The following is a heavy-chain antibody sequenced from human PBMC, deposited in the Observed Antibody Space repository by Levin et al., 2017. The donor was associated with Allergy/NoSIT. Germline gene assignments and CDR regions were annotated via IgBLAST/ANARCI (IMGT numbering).Heavy chain of an antibody. D-gene: IGHD4-23*01. J-gene: IGHJ6*02. CDR1: GFTFSSYG. CDR3: ARDRRWSIGGMDV. Sequence: GESLKISCAASGFTFSSYGMHWVRQAPGKGLEWVAVIWYDGSNKYYADSVKGRFTISRDNSKNTLYLQMNSLRAEDTAVYYCARDRRWSIGGMDVWGQGTTVTVSS. V-gene: IGHV3-33*01. CDR2: IWYDGSNK.